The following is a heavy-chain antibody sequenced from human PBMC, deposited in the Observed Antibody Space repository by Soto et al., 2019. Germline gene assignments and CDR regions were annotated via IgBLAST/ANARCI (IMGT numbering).Heavy chain of an antibody. CDR2: IWYDGSNT. CDR1: GFTFSSYG. V-gene: IGHV3-33*01. CDR3: GREGSSIGARPSDS. J-gene: IGHJ4*02. D-gene: IGHD6-6*01. Sequence: GGSLRLSCAASGFTFSSYGMHWVRQAPGKGLEWVAVIWYDGSNTYYADSVKGRFTISRDNSKNTLYLQMNGLSAEDTAVYYWGREGSSIGARPSDSRGQGPLVTV.